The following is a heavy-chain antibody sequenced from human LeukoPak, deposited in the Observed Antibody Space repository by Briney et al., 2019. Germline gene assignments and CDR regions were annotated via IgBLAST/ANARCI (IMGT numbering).Heavy chain of an antibody. V-gene: IGHV3-48*01. CDR2: ISSLSGTT. CDR3: ARDRFGRATGDY. CDR1: GFTFSSYS. Sequence: GGSLRLACAASGFTFSSYSMNWVRQAPGEGLEWLSYISSLSGTTYYAGSAKGRSTISRHNAKNTLYLQTKSPRTEDTAAYYCARDRFGRATGDYWGQGTLVTVSS. D-gene: IGHD3-16*01. J-gene: IGHJ4*02.